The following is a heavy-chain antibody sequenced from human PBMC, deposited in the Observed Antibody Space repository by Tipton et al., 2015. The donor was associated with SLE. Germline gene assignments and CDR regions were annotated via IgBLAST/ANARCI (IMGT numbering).Heavy chain of an antibody. Sequence: TLSLTCTVSGDSISSYYWNWIRQPPGKGLEWLGYVYYSGGTNYNPSLKSRVTISVDTSKNQFSLRLTSVTAADTAVYYCARAEMTTEGPAFYFYVDVWGKGTTVTVSS. CDR2: VYYSGGT. V-gene: IGHV4-59*01. CDR1: GDSISSYY. CDR3: ARAEMTTEGPAFYFYVDV. J-gene: IGHJ6*03. D-gene: IGHD5-24*01.